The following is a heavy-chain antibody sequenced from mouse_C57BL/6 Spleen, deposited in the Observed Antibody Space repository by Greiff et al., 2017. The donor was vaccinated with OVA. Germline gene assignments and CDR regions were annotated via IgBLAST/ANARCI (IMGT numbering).Heavy chain of an antibody. D-gene: IGHD2-4*01. J-gene: IGHJ3*01. V-gene: IGHV5-17*01. CDR3: ARVRGYDYLFAY. CDR2: ISSGSSTL. Sequence: EVMLVESGGGLVKPGGSLKLSCAASGFTFSDYGMYWVRQAPAKGLEWVAYISSGSSTLYYADTVKGRFTISRDNAKNTLFLQMTSLRSEDTAMSYCARVRGYDYLFAYWGQGTLVTVSA. CDR1: GFTFSDYG.